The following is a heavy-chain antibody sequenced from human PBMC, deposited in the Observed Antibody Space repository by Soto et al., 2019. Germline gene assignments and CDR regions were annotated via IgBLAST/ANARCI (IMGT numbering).Heavy chain of an antibody. D-gene: IGHD3-22*01. CDR2: ISSSSSYI. CDR3: ARDLYVSSGYYYGEGY. CDR1: GFTFSSYS. V-gene: IGHV3-21*01. J-gene: IGHJ4*02. Sequence: PGGSLRLSCAASGFTFSSYSMNWVRQAPGKGLEWVSSISSSSSYIYYADSVKGRFTISRDNAKNSLYLQMNSLRAEDTAVYYCARDLYVSSGYYYGEGYWGQGTLVTVSS.